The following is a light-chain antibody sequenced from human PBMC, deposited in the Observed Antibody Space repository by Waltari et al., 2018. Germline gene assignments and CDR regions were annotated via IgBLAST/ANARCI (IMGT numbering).Light chain of an antibody. CDR1: QTIHSD. J-gene: IGKJ4*01. CDR2: HAS. Sequence: DIQMTQSPASLSASVGDRVAITCRASQTIHSDLNWYQQKSGKAPNLLIYHASTLQDGVPSKFSGSGSGTHFTLTINNLQPEDIATYFVQQTSRITLTFGGGTKVEV. CDR3: QQTSRITLT. V-gene: IGKV1-39*01.